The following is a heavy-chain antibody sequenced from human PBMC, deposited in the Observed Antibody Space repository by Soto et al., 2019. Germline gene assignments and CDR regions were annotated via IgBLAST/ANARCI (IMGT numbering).Heavy chain of an antibody. CDR1: GCSTTRNNNY. CDR3: ARPLYYAISPGYLRPYHYYDMDV. J-gene: IGHJ6*02. D-gene: IGHD3-9*01. CDR2: HYYTDYT. V-gene: IGHV4-39*01. Sequence: SETLSLTCTVCGCSTTRNNNYCGWIRQPRGKGLEWSGSHYYTDYTNSTPTLRSRVTISLDTSENQFSLKRTSETAAHTAVYYCARPLYYAISPGYLRPYHYYDMDVWRQGPTVIVSS.